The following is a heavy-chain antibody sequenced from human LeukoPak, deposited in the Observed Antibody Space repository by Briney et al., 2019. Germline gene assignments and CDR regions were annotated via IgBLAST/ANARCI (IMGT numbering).Heavy chain of an antibody. J-gene: IGHJ5*02. D-gene: IGHD4-17*01. V-gene: IGHV3-48*02. CDR1: GFTFSSYS. Sequence: PGGSLRLSCAASGFTFSSYSMNWVRQAPGKGLEWVSYISSSSSTIYYADSVKGRFTISRDNAKNSLYLQTNSLRDEDTAVYYCARPPTVTTFPSWGQGTLVTVSS. CDR3: ARPPTVTTFPS. CDR2: ISSSSSTI.